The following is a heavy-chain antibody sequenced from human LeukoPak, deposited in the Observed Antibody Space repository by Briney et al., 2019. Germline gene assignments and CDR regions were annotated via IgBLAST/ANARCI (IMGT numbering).Heavy chain of an antibody. CDR2: INPSGGST. CDR1: GYTFTSYY. Sequence: GASVKVSCKASGYTFTSYYMHWVRQAPGQGLEWMGIINPSGGSTSYAQKFQGRVTMTRDTSTSTVYMELSSLRSEDTAVYYCAREGVGIAVAGTPLDAFDIWGQGTMVTVSS. D-gene: IGHD6-19*01. J-gene: IGHJ3*02. V-gene: IGHV1-46*01. CDR3: AREGVGIAVAGTPLDAFDI.